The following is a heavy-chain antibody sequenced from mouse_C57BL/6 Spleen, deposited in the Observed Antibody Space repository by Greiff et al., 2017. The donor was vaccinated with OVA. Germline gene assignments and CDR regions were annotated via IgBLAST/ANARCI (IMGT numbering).Heavy chain of an antibody. CDR1: GYDFRSYW. J-gene: IGHJ2*01. Sequence: VQLQQSGAELVKPGASVKISCKASGYDFRSYWMNWVKQRPGTGLEWIGKIYPGDGDTNYNGKFTGKATLTADKSSRTAYMQLSSLTSEDSAVYFCAKDYSGRGFDYWGQGTTLTVSS. CDR2: IYPGDGDT. V-gene: IGHV1-80*01. CDR3: AKDYSGRGFDY. D-gene: IGHD1-1*01.